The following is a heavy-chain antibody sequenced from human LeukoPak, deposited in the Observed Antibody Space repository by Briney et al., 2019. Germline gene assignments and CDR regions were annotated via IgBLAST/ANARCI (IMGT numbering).Heavy chain of an antibody. CDR1: GGSFSGYY. D-gene: IGHD3-22*01. CDR2: INHSGST. V-gene: IGHV4-34*01. Sequence: SETLSLTCAVYGGSFSGYYWSWIRQPPVKGLEWIGEINHSGSTNYNPSLKSRVTISVDTSKNQFSLKLSSVTAADTAVYYCARGLYYYDSSGNYTYFDYWGQGTLVTVSS. CDR3: ARGLYYYDSSGNYTYFDY. J-gene: IGHJ4*02.